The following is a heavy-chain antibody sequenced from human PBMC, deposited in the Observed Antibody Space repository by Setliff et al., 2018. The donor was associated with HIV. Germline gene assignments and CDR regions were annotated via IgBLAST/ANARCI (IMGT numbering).Heavy chain of an antibody. V-gene: IGHV4-39*01. Sequence: SDTLSLTCTVSGGSISSSSYYWGWIRQPPGKGLEWIGNIYYSGSTYYNPSLKSRVTISVDTSENQFSLRLNSVTAADTAVYYCARYRYYYDSSGYGRWFDPWGQGTLVTVSS. CDR1: GGSISSSSYY. D-gene: IGHD3-22*01. J-gene: IGHJ5*02. CDR2: IYYSGST. CDR3: ARYRYYYDSSGYGRWFDP.